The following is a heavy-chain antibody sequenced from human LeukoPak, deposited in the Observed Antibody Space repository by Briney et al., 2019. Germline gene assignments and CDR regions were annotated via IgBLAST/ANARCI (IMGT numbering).Heavy chain of an antibody. CDR3: ARAGDSVSGATIYYYYGMDV. CDR2: ISGSSYT. J-gene: IGHJ6*02. Sequence: KAGGSLRLSCAASGFTFSDYYMSWIRQAPGKGLEWVSYISGSSYTNYADSVKGRFTISRDNAKNSLYLQMNSLRAEDTAVYYCARAGDSVSGATIYYYYGMDVWGQGTTVTVSS. V-gene: IGHV3-11*06. CDR1: GFTFSDYY. D-gene: IGHD5-12*01.